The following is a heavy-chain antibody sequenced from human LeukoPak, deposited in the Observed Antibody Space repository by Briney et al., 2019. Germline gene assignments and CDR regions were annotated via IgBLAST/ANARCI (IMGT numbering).Heavy chain of an antibody. CDR3: ATGTYYDFWSGYYGLDY. CDR1: GFTFSSYA. J-gene: IGHJ4*02. V-gene: IGHV3-30-3*01. D-gene: IGHD3-3*01. Sequence: GGSLRLSCAASGFTFSSYAMHWVRQAPGKGLEWVAVISFDGSNKYYADSLKGRFTISRDNSKNTLYLQMNSLRAEDTAVYYCATGTYYDFWSGYYGLDYWGQGTLVTVSS. CDR2: ISFDGSNK.